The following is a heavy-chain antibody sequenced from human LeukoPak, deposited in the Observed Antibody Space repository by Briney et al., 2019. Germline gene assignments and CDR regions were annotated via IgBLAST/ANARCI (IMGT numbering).Heavy chain of an antibody. CDR1: GYTLTELS. CDR3: ATDPCGVGAHSAFDI. Sequence: ASVKVSCKVSGYTLTELSMHWVRQAPGKGLEWMGGFDPEDGETIYAQKFQGRVTMTEDTSTDTAYMELSSLRSEDTAVYYCATDPCGVGAHSAFDIWGQGTMVTVSS. CDR2: FDPEDGET. D-gene: IGHD1-26*01. V-gene: IGHV1-24*01. J-gene: IGHJ3*02.